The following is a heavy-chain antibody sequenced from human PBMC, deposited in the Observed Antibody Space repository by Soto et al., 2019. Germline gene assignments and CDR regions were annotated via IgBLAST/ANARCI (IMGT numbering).Heavy chain of an antibody. D-gene: IGHD2-15*01. J-gene: IGHJ3*02. CDR2: IYYSGTT. CDR3: ARGPSFGGFDI. Sequence: PSETLSLTCTVSGGSISSNTYYWGWIRQPPGKGLEWIGSIYYSGTTYYNPSLKSRVTISVDTSASTAYMDLGSLRSEDTAIYFCARGPSFGGFDIWGQGTVVTVSS. CDR1: GGSISSNTYY. V-gene: IGHV4-39*02.